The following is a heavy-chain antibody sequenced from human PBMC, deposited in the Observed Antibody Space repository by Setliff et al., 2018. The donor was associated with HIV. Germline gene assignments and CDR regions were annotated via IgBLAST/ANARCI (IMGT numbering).Heavy chain of an antibody. CDR3: ARQFSNSLDY. V-gene: IGHV1-2*02. Sequence: ASVKVSCKTSGYIFTSQYVHWVRQAPGQGLEWVGWIHPNSGGTVYAQKFQGRVTMTRDTSIGTAYMALSRLRSDDTAVYYCARQFSNSLDYWGQGALVTVSS. D-gene: IGHD2-8*01. CDR1: GYIFTSQY. J-gene: IGHJ4*02. CDR2: IHPNSGGT.